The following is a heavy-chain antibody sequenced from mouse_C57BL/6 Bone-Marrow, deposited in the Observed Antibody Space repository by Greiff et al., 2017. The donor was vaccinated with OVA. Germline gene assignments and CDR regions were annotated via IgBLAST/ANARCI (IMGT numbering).Heavy chain of an antibody. V-gene: IGHV5-4*01. D-gene: IGHD3-2*02. Sequence: EVHLVESGGGLVKPGGSLKLSCAASGFTFSSYAMSWVRQTPEQRLEWVATISDGGSYTYYPDNVKGRFTISRDNAKNNLYLQMSHLKSEDTAMYYCARGDSSGYGPYFDYWGQGTTLTVSS. J-gene: IGHJ2*01. CDR2: ISDGGSYT. CDR3: ARGDSSGYGPYFDY. CDR1: GFTFSSYA.